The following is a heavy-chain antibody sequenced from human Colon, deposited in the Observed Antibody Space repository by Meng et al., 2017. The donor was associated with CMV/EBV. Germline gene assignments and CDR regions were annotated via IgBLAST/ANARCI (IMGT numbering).Heavy chain of an antibody. CDR1: GVSISTVNW. V-gene: IGHV4-4*02. J-gene: IGHJ5*02. CDR2: IYHSGTT. D-gene: IGHD5-24*01. Sequence: SLTCAVSGVSISTVNWWSWVRQPPGKGLEWIGEIYHSGTTRYNPSLKSRLTISMDRSKNQFFIRLTSVTAADTAVYYCAREDGVSGTWGQGTLVTVSS. CDR3: AREDGVSGT.